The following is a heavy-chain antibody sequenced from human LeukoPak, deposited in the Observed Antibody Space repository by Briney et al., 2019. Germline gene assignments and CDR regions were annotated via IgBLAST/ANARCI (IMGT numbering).Heavy chain of an antibody. CDR2: IFGSGGSA. V-gene: IGHV3-23*01. D-gene: IGHD6-19*01. J-gene: IGHJ4*02. CDR1: GFTFNSYA. CDR3: AKTTTGYSSGRYPGWPVDY. Sequence: GGSLRLSCAASGFTFNSYAMYWVRQAPGEGLEWVSGIFGSGGSAHYADSVKGRFTISRDNSKNTVDLQMNSLRAEDTAVYYCAKTTTGYSSGRYPGWPVDYWGQGALVTVSS.